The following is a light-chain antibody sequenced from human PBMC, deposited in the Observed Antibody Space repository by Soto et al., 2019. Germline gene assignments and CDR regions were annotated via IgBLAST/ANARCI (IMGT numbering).Light chain of an antibody. CDR3: SSYAGSNNPYV. V-gene: IGLV1-40*01. CDR1: SSNIGAGTD. CDR2: GDN. J-gene: IGLJ1*01. Sequence: QSVLTQPPSVSGAPGQRVTISCTGSSSNIGAGTDVPWYQQLPGTAPKLLSYGDNYRPSGVPDRFSASKSGTSASLTITGLQAEDEADYYCSSYAGSNNPYVFGTGTKVTVL.